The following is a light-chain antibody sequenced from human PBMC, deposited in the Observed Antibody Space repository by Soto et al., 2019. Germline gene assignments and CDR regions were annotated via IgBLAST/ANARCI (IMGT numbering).Light chain of an antibody. Sequence: EIVLTQSPATLSLSPGERATLSCRASQSVGTYFAWYQQKPGQAPRLLLYDSSNRATGIPARFSGSGSGTDFTLTISSLQPEDFGVYYCQQRSDWPSTFGGGTKVEIK. V-gene: IGKV3-11*01. CDR3: QQRSDWPST. J-gene: IGKJ4*01. CDR1: QSVGTY. CDR2: DSS.